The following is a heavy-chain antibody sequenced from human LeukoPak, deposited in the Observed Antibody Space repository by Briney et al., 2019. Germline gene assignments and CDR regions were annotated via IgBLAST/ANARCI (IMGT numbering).Heavy chain of an antibody. V-gene: IGHV3-66*01. CDR1: GFTVSSNY. D-gene: IGHD6-19*01. J-gene: IGHJ4*02. CDR2: IYSGGST. Sequence: PGGSLRLSCAASGFTVSSNYMSWVRQAPGKGLEWVSVIYSGGSTYYADSVKGRFTISRDNAKNSLYLQMNSLRAEDTAVYYCARDFDSGWYRAYYFDYWGQGTLVTVSS. CDR3: ARDFDSGWYRAYYFDY.